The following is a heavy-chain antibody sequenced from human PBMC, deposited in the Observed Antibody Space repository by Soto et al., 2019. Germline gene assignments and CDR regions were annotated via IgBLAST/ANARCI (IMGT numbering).Heavy chain of an antibody. CDR1: GGTFSSYG. J-gene: IGHJ4*02. Sequence: ASVKVSCKASGGTFSSYGISWVRQAPGQGLEWMGWISAYNGNTNYAQKLQGRVTMTTDTSTSTAYMELRSLRSDDTAVYYCAREGYCTNGVCLYYFDYWGQGTLVTVSS. D-gene: IGHD2-8*01. CDR3: AREGYCTNGVCLYYFDY. V-gene: IGHV1-18*01. CDR2: ISAYNGNT.